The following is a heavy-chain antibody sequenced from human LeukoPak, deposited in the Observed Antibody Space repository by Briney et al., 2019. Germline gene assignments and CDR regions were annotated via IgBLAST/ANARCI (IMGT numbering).Heavy chain of an antibody. CDR3: AVSKVATSGRTLLVDAFDI. D-gene: IGHD5-12*01. J-gene: IGHJ3*02. CDR2: MNPNSGNT. V-gene: IGHV1-8*01. CDR1: GYTFTSYD. Sequence: ASVKVSCKASGYTFTSYDINWVRQATGQGLEWMGWMNPNSGNTGYAQKFQGRVTMTRNTSISTAYMELSSLRSEDTAVYYCAVSKVATSGRTLLVDAFDIWGQGTMVTVSS.